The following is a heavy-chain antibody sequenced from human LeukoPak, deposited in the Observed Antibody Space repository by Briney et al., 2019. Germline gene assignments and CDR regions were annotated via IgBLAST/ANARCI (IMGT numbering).Heavy chain of an antibody. CDR1: GDSVSSNSAA. V-gene: IGHV6-1*01. CDR2: TYYRSKWYN. D-gene: IGHD2-21*02. CDR3: ARAPSIVVVTAILYAFDI. Sequence: SQTLSLTCAISGDSVSSNSAAWNWIRQSPSRGLEWLGRTYYRSKWYNDYAVSVKSRITINPDTSKNQFSLKLSSVTAADTAVYYCARAPSIVVVTAILYAFDIWGQGTMVTVSS. J-gene: IGHJ3*02.